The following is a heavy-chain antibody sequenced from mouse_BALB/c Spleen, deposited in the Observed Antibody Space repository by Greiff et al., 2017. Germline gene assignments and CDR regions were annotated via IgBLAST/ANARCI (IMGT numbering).Heavy chain of an antibody. J-gene: IGHJ3*01. Sequence: EVQRVESGGGLVKPGGSLKLSCAASGFTFSSYTMSWVRQTPEKRLEWVATISSGGSYTYYPDSVKGRFTISRDNAKNTLYLQMSSLKSEDTAMYYCTREGGGFAYWGQGTLVTVSA. V-gene: IGHV5-6-4*01. CDR1: GFTFSSYT. CDR2: ISSGGSYT. CDR3: TREGGGFAY.